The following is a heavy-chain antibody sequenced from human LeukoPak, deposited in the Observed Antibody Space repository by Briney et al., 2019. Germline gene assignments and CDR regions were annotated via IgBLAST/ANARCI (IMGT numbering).Heavy chain of an antibody. CDR3: ATYTHWVAGDV. CDR1: GFSFSSFA. J-gene: IGHJ6*02. V-gene: IGHV3-23*01. Sequence: GGSLRLSCAASGFSFSSFAMTWVRQAPGKGLEWVSAISGSGGSTYYADSVKGRFTISRDKARNSLYLQMGSLRAEDTAVYYCATYTHWVAGDVWGQGTTVTVSS. D-gene: IGHD3-16*01. CDR2: ISGSGGST.